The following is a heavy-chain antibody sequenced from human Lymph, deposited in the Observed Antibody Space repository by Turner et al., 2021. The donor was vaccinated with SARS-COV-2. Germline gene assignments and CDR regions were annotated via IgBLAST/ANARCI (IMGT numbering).Heavy chain of an antibody. CDR2: IIHILGIA. Sequence: QVQLVQSGAEVKKPGSSVKVSCTASGGTFSTYVISWVRQAPGQGLEWMGGIIHILGIANDAQKFQGRVTITADKSTSTAYMELSSLRSEDTAVYHCARRHSGNYDAFDIWGQGTMVTVSS. CDR3: ARRHSGNYDAFDI. D-gene: IGHD1-26*01. J-gene: IGHJ3*02. CDR1: GGTFSTYV. V-gene: IGHV1-69*10.